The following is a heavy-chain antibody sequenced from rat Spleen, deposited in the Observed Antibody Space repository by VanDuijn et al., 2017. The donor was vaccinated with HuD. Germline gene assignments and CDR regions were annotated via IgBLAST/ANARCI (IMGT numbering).Heavy chain of an antibody. D-gene: IGHD1-10*01. V-gene: IGHV3-3*01. CDR1: GYSITSSYR. J-gene: IGHJ3*01. Sequence: EVQLQESGPGLVKPSQSLSLTCSVTGYSITSSYRWNWIRRFPGNKLEWMGYVNSAGSTTYNPSLKSRISITRDTSKNQFFLQVNSVSSEDTATYYCARQDNYVGFAYWGQGTLVTVSS. CDR3: ARQDNYVGFAY. CDR2: VNSAGST.